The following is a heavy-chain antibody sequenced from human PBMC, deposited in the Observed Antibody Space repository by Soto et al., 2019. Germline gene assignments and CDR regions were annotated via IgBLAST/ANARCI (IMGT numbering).Heavy chain of an antibody. V-gene: IGHV4-30-4*01. D-gene: IGHD3-10*01. J-gene: IGHJ5*02. Sequence: QVQLQESGPGLVKPSQTLSLTCTVSGDSMGSGDYYWTWIRQPPGKGLEWIGYIYYIGTTFYNPSLASRVNISTDTSKNHFSLRLTSVTAADTAVYYCSRGSTYYGFLTWGQGTLVTVSS. CDR1: GDSMGSGDYY. CDR3: SRGSTYYGFLT. CDR2: IYYIGTT.